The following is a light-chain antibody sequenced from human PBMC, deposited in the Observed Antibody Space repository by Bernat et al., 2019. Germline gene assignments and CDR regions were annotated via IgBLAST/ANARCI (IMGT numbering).Light chain of an antibody. V-gene: IGLV1-47*02. J-gene: IGLJ3*02. CDR3: AAWDDSLTGRV. CDR1: SSNIGSNY. Sequence: QSVVTQPPSASGTPGQRVTISCSGSSSNIGSNYVYWYQQVPGTAPKLLIYSNNQRPSGVPDLFSGSKSGTSASLAISGLRSEDEADYYCAAWDDSLTGRVFGGGTKLTVL. CDR2: SNN.